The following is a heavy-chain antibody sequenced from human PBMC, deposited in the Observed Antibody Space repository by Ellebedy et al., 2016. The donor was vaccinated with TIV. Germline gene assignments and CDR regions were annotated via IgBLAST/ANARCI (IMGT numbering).Heavy chain of an antibody. J-gene: IGHJ2*01. D-gene: IGHD6-6*01. Sequence: PGGSLRLSCAASGFTFANYAMNWVRQAPGKGLEWVSGISWNSGNTDYADSVKGRFTISRDNANNSLSLQMNSLRAEDTALYYCAKAGTYSSSSGHFDLWGRGTLVTVSS. CDR3: AKAGTYSSSSGHFDL. CDR2: ISWNSGNT. V-gene: IGHV3-9*01. CDR1: GFTFANYA.